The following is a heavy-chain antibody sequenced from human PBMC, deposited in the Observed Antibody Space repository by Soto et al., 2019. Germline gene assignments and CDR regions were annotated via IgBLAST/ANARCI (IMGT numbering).Heavy chain of an antibody. D-gene: IGHD2-21*02. V-gene: IGHV3-33*01. CDR1: GFTFSSYG. CDR2: IWYDGSNK. CDR3: ARGPEIVVVTAEYHPFDY. Sequence: GGSLRLSCAASGFTFSSYGMHWVRQAPGKGLEWVAVIWYDGSNKYYADSVKGRFTISRDNSKNTLYLQMNSLRAEDTAVYYCARGPEIVVVTAEYHPFDYWGQGTLVTVSS. J-gene: IGHJ4*02.